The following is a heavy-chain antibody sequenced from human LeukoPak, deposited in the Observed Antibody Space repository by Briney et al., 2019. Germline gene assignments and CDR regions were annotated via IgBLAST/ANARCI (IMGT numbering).Heavy chain of an antibody. J-gene: IGHJ4*02. V-gene: IGHV4-61*02. Sequence: SSETLSLTCTVSGGSISSGYYYWSWIRQPAGKGLEWIGRIYTNGSTNYNPSLKSRVTMSVDTSKNQFSLKLSSVTAADTAVYYCARDGIYDSSGYWDYWGQGTLVTVSS. D-gene: IGHD3-22*01. CDR1: GGSISSGYYY. CDR3: ARDGIYDSSGYWDY. CDR2: IYTNGST.